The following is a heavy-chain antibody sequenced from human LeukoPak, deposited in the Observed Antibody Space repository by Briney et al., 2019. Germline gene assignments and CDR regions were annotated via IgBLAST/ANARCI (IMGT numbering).Heavy chain of an antibody. V-gene: IGHV4-59*01. CDR1: GGSISSYY. CDR2: IYYSGST. CDR3: ARDRYCSGGSCPLYYGMDV. Sequence: SETLSLTCTVSGGSISSYYWSWIRQPPGKGLEWIGYIYYSGSTNYNPSLKSRVTISVDTSKNQFSLKLSSVTAADTAVYYCARDRYCSGGSCPLYYGMDVWGQGTTVTVSS. D-gene: IGHD2-15*01. J-gene: IGHJ6*02.